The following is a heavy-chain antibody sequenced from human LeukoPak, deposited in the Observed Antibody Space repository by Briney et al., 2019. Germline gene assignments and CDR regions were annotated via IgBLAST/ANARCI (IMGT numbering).Heavy chain of an antibody. CDR3: ARGLGYCTSTTCLLPFDY. J-gene: IGHJ4*02. V-gene: IGHV3-53*01. Sequence: GGSLRLSCAASGFTVSTYYMTWVRQAPGKGLECVSVIYSGGSTYYADYVKGRFTVSRDNSKNTLYLQMNSLRAEDTAMYYCARGLGYCTSTTCLLPFDYWAREPWSPSPQ. CDR2: IYSGGST. CDR1: GFTVSTYY. D-gene: IGHD2-2*01.